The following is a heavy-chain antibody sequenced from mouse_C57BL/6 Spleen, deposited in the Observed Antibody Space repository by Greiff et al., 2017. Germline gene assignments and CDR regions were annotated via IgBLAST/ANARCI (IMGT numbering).Heavy chain of an antibody. Sequence: VQLQQSGPELVQPGASVKISCKASGYAFSSSWMNWVKQRPGKGLEWIGRIYPGDGDTNYNGKFKGKATLTAAKSSSTAYMQLSSLTSEDSSVYFCARDDYYGSSPGFDYWGQGTTLTVSS. CDR2: IYPGDGDT. V-gene: IGHV1-82*01. CDR1: GYAFSSSW. J-gene: IGHJ2*01. D-gene: IGHD1-1*01. CDR3: ARDDYYGSSPGFDY.